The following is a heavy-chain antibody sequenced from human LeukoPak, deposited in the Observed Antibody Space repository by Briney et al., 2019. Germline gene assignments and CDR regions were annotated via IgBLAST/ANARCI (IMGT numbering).Heavy chain of an antibody. D-gene: IGHD6-19*01. CDR3: ARAGGSGWYGVSVPLDY. CDR2: IKKDGTEK. Sequence: PGGSLRLSCAASGFTFSSYWMSWVRQAPGKGLEWVANIKKDGTEKKYVDSVKGRFTISRDNAKNSLYLQMNSLRAEDTAVYYCARAGGSGWYGVSVPLDYWGQGTLVTVSS. CDR1: GFTFSSYW. V-gene: IGHV3-7*01. J-gene: IGHJ4*02.